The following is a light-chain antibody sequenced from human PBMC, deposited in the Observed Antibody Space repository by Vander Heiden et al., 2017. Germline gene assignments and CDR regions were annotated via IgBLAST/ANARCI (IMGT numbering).Light chain of an antibody. V-gene: IGKV1-39*01. J-gene: IGKJ1*01. CDR2: TAS. CDR3: HQSYSTPQT. Sequence: DIQMTQSPSSLSASVGDRVTMSCRASRRVGTYVNWYQQTPGKAPKLLISTASHLQSGVPPRFNGTGSGADFILVITNLQPEDFATYFCHQSYSTPQTFGLWTKVELK. CDR1: RRVGTY.